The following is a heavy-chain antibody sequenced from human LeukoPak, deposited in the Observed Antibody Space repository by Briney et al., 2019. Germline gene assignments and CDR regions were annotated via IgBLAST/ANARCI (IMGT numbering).Heavy chain of an antibody. CDR2: ISYSGST. J-gene: IGHJ3*02. Sequence: ASETLSLTCTVSGGSMSSDYWSWIRRPPGKGLEWIGYISYSGSTNYNPSLKSRVTMSLDTSKNQFSLKLSSATAADTAVYYCARDYYDNSGYNDGFDIWGQGTMVTVSS. V-gene: IGHV4-59*01. D-gene: IGHD3-22*01. CDR1: GGSMSSDY. CDR3: ARDYYDNSGYNDGFDI.